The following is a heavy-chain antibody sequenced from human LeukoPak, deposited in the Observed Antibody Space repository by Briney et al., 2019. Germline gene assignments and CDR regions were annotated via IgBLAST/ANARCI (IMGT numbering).Heavy chain of an antibody. CDR1: GGSISSGGYY. J-gene: IGHJ4*02. CDR2: IYYSGST. CDR3: ARCAPYYYDSSGYYYFDY. D-gene: IGHD3-22*01. Sequence: SQTLSLTCTVSGGSISSGGYYWSWIRQHPGKGLEWIGYIYYSGSTYYYPSLKSRVTISVDTSKNQFSLKLSSVTAADTAVYYCARCAPYYYDSSGYYYFDYWGQGTLVTVSS. V-gene: IGHV4-31*03.